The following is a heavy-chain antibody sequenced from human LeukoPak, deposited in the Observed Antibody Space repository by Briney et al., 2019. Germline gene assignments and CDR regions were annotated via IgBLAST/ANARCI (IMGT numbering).Heavy chain of an antibody. CDR1: GFTFSRFG. D-gene: IGHD3-22*01. CDR2: IWYDGSNK. J-gene: IGHJ4*02. V-gene: IGHV3-33*01. CDR3: ARDYYYDSSGYWDYYFDY. Sequence: GGSLRLSCAASGFTFSRFGMHWVRQAPGKGLEGVAVIWYDGSNKHYADSVKGRFTISRDNSKNTLYLEMNSLRAEDTAVYYCARDYYYDSSGYWDYYFDYWGQGTLVSVSS.